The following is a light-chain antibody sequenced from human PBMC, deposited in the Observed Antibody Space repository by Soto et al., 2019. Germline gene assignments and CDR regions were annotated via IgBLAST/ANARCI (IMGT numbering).Light chain of an antibody. CDR3: SSYTSSSTLYV. V-gene: IGLV2-8*01. J-gene: IGLJ1*01. CDR2: EVN. Sequence: QSALTQPPSASGSPGQSVTISCTGTSRDVGGYKYVSWYQQNPGKAPRLVIYEVNKRPSGVPDRFSGSKSGNTASLTVSGLQAEDEADYYCSSYTSSSTLYVFGTGTKVTVL. CDR1: SRDVGGYKY.